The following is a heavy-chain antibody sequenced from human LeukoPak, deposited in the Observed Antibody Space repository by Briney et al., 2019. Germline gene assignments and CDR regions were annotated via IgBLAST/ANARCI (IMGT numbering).Heavy chain of an antibody. D-gene: IGHD3-10*02. Sequence: GGSLRLSCAASGFTLSSYAMSWVRQAPGKGLEWVSAISGSGGSTYYADSVKGRFTISRDNSKNTLYLQMNSLRAEDTAVYYCAKDQSMIGAFDIWGQGTMVTVSS. V-gene: IGHV3-23*01. CDR3: AKDQSMIGAFDI. J-gene: IGHJ3*02. CDR2: ISGSGGST. CDR1: GFTLSSYA.